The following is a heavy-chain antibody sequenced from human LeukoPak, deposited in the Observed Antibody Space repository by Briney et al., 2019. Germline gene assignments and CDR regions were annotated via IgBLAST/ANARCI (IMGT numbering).Heavy chain of an antibody. D-gene: IGHD3-22*01. CDR2: INPSGGST. CDR1: GYTFTSYY. Sequence: ASVKVSCKASGYTFTSYYMHWVRQAPGQGLEWMGIINPSGGSTSYAQKFQGRVTMTRDTSTSTVYMELSSLRSEDTAVYYCARESYYDSCGYLTAPYYYYYGMDVWGQGTTVTVSS. V-gene: IGHV1-46*01. CDR3: ARESYYDSCGYLTAPYYYYYGMDV. J-gene: IGHJ6*02.